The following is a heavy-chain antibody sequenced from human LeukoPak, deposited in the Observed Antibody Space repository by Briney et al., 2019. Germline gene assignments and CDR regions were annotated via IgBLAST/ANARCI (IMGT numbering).Heavy chain of an antibody. CDR3: ARDSPIPMRFLEALPSMDV. Sequence: PGGSLRLSCAASGFTFSSYSMNWVRQAPGKGLEWVSSISSSSSYIYYADSVKGRFTISRDNAKNSLYLQMNSLRAEDTAVYYCARDSPIPMRFLEALPSMDVWGQGTTVTVSS. CDR1: GFTFSSYS. J-gene: IGHJ6*02. V-gene: IGHV3-21*01. CDR2: ISSSSSYI. D-gene: IGHD3-3*01.